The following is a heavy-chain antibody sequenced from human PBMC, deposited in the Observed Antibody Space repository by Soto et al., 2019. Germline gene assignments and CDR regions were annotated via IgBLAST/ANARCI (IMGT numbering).Heavy chain of an antibody. D-gene: IGHD3-22*01. V-gene: IGHV1-69*13. Sequence: ASVKVSCTASGGTFSSYAISWVRQAPGQGLEWMGGIIPIFGTANYAQEFQGRVTITADESTSTAYMELSSLRSEDTAVYYCAKADSSGYYQSDYWGQGTLVTVSS. CDR2: IIPIFGTA. J-gene: IGHJ4*02. CDR1: GGTFSSYA. CDR3: AKADSSGYYQSDY.